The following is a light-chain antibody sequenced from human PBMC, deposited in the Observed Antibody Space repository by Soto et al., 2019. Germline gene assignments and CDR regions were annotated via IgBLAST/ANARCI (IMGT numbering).Light chain of an antibody. J-gene: IGKJ4*01. CDR2: GAS. CDR1: QSVSSRY. Sequence: EIVLTQSPGTLSLSPGERVTLSCRASQSVSSRYLAWYQQKPGQAPRLLIYGASSRATGIPDRFSGSGSGTDFTLTISRLEPEDFAVYYCQQYVNSPQRTFGGGTKVEIK. V-gene: IGKV3-20*01. CDR3: QQYVNSPQRT.